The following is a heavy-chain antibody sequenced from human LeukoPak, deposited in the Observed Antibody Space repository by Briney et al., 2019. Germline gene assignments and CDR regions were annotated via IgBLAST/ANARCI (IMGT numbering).Heavy chain of an antibody. V-gene: IGHV1-2*02. CDR2: INPNSGAT. CDR1: GFTFTGYY. D-gene: IGHD5-18*01. CDR3: ARRAGGYSHPYDY. J-gene: IGHJ4*02. Sequence: GASVKVSCKTSGFTFTGYYMHWVRQAPGQGLEWMGWINPNSGATTYAQKFQGRVTMTRDTSINTAYMELSSLRSDDTAVYYCARRAGGYSHPYDYWGQGILVTVSS.